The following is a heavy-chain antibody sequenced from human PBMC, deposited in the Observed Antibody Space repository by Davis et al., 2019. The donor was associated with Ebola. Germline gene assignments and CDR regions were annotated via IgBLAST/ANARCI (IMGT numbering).Heavy chain of an antibody. CDR2: IYYSGRT. Sequence: SETLSLTCIVSGGSISSSYWSWIRQPPGKGLEWIGYIYYSGRTNYNPSLKSRVTISLDTSKNQFSLKLTSVTAADTAVYYCARDSDAFDIWGQGTMVTVSS. CDR1: GGSISSSY. CDR3: ARDSDAFDI. V-gene: IGHV4-59*01. J-gene: IGHJ3*02.